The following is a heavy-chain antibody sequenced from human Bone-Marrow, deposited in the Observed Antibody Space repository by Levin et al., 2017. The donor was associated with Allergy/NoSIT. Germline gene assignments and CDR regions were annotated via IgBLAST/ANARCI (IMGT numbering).Heavy chain of an antibody. J-gene: IGHJ5*02. CDR3: ARDMFYFGSGHNWFDP. CDR1: GGSISSGGYY. CDR2: IYYSGST. Sequence: SETLSLTCTVSGGSISSGGYYWSWIRQHPGKGLEWIGYIYYSGSTYYNPSLKSRVTISVDTSKNQFSLKLSSVTAADTAVYYCARDMFYFGSGHNWFDPWGQGTLVTVSS. V-gene: IGHV4-31*03. D-gene: IGHD3-10*01.